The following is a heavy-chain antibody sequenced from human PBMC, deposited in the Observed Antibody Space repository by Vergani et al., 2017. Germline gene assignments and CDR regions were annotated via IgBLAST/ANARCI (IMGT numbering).Heavy chain of an antibody. Sequence: EVQLVESGGGLVKPGGSLRLSCAASGFTFSSYSMNWVRQAPGKGLEWVSSISSSSSYIYYADSVKSRFTISRDNAKNSLYLQMNSLRAEDTAVYYCAREPMVRIFDYWGQGTLVTVSS. D-gene: IGHD3-10*01. V-gene: IGHV3-21*01. CDR3: AREPMVRIFDY. CDR1: GFTFSSYS. J-gene: IGHJ4*02. CDR2: ISSSSSYI.